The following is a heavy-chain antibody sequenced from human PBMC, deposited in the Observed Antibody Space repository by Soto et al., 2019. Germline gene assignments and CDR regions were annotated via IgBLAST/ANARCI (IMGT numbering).Heavy chain of an antibody. D-gene: IGHD3-10*01. CDR1: GGSISSGGYY. CDR2: IYYSGST. J-gene: IGHJ5*02. V-gene: IGHV4-31*03. CDR3: ARGGVRGFYIGWFDP. Sequence: QVQLQESGPGLVKPSQTLSLTCTVSGGSISSGGYYWSWIRQHPGKGLEWIGYIYYSGSTYYNPSLKSRVTISVDTSKNQFSLKLSSVTAADTAVYYCARGGVRGFYIGWFDPWGQGTLVTVSS.